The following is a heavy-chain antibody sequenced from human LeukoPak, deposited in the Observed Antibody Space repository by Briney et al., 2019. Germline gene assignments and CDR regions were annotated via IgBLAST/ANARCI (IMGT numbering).Heavy chain of an antibody. Sequence: SVKVSCKASGYTFTSYYMHWVRQAPGQGLEWIGIINPSGGSTSYAQKFQGRVTMTRDTSTSTVYMELSSPRSEDTAVYYCARVPALDYGDPQGPFDYWGQGTLVTVSS. V-gene: IGHV1-46*01. J-gene: IGHJ4*02. CDR3: ARVPALDYGDPQGPFDY. CDR1: GYTFTSYY. D-gene: IGHD4-17*01. CDR2: INPSGGST.